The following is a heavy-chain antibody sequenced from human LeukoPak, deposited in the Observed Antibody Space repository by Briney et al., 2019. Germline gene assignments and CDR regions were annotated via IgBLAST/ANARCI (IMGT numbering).Heavy chain of an antibody. CDR1: GGSISGYY. CDR3: ARGKGSYGYVSKRGAKYFDY. D-gene: IGHD5-18*01. J-gene: IGHJ4*02. Sequence: PSETLSLTCAVYGGSISGYYWSWIRQPPGKGLEWIGEINHSGSTNYNPSLKSRVTISVDTSKNQFSLKLSSVTAADTAVYYCARGKGSYGYVSKRGAKYFDYWGQGTLVTVSS. V-gene: IGHV4-34*01. CDR2: INHSGST.